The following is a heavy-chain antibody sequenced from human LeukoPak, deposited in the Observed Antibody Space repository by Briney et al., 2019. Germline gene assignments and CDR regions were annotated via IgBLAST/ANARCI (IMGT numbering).Heavy chain of an antibody. CDR3: ARGPGVYYYGMDV. CDR2: ISSNGGST. D-gene: IGHD2-8*01. Sequence: PGGSLRLSCAASGFTFSSYAMHWVRQAPGKGLEYVSAISSNGGSTYYANSVKGRFTISRDNSKNTLYLQMGSLRAEDMAVYYCARGPGVYYYGMDVWGQGTTVTVSS. CDR1: GFTFSSYA. V-gene: IGHV3-64*01. J-gene: IGHJ6*02.